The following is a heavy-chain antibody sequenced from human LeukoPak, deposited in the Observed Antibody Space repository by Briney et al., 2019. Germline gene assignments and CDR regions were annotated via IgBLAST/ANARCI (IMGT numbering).Heavy chain of an antibody. CDR2: ISASGNTK. D-gene: IGHD1-1*01. J-gene: IGHJ4*02. CDR1: GFTFSSYE. Sequence: GGSLRLSCAASGFTFSSYEVIWVRQAPGKGLEWVSYISASGNTKYYADSVKGRFTVSRDNAKNSLYLQMNSLRAEDTAVYYCAREGYYYFDYWGQGTLVTVSS. CDR3: AREGYYYFDY. V-gene: IGHV3-48*03.